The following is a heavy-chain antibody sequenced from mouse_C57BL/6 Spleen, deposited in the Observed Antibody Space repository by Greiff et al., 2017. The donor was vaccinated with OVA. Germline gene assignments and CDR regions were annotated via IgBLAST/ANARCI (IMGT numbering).Heavy chain of an antibody. CDR1: GYTFTSYW. D-gene: IGHD4-1*01. Sequence: VQLQQPGAELVRPGSSVKLSCKASGYTFTSYWMHWVKQRPIQGLEWIGNIDPSDSETHYNQKFKDKATLTVDKSSSTAYMQLSSLTSEDSAVYYCARALTWAYFDYWGQGTTLTVSS. V-gene: IGHV1-52*01. CDR3: ARALTWAYFDY. J-gene: IGHJ2*01. CDR2: IDPSDSET.